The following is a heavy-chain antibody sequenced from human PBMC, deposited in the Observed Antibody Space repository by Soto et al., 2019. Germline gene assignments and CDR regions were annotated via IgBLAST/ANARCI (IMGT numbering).Heavy chain of an antibody. V-gene: IGHV3-74*01. CDR3: VRSDWFDP. J-gene: IGHJ5*02. Sequence: PGGSLRLSCAASGFTFSSYAMSWVRQLPGKGPVWVSRIKNDGSVTSYADSVKGRFTISRDNAKNTLYLQMNSLTVEDTAVYHCVRSDWFDPWGLGTLVTVSS. CDR1: GFTFSSYA. CDR2: IKNDGSVT.